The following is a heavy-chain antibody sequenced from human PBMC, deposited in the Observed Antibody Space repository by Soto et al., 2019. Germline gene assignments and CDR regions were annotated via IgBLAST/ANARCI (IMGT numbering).Heavy chain of an antibody. CDR3: AREIIPLTTDWYFDL. CDR2: TYDSGST. CDR1: GGSISGGGYY. Sequence: QVQLQESGPGLVKPSETLSLTCTVSGGSISGGGYYWSWIRQPPGKGLEWIGYTYDSGSTYYNPSLKSRISISIATSHNQFSLRLTSVTAADTAVYYCAREIIPLTTDWYFDLWGRGTLVTVSS. J-gene: IGHJ2*01. D-gene: IGHD4-17*01. V-gene: IGHV4-30-4*01.